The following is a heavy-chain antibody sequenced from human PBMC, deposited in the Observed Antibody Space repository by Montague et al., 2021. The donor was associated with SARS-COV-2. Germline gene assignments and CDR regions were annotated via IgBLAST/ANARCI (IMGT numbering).Heavy chain of an antibody. CDR3: AKPFYDYIWGSYRQTGYFDY. J-gene: IGHJ4*02. Sequence: SLRLSCAASGFTFSSYGMHWVRQAPGKGLEWVAVIRYDGSNKYYADSVKGRFTISRDNSKNTLYLQMNSLRAEDTAVYYCAKPFYDYIWGSYRQTGYFDYWGQGTLVTVSS. CDR1: GFTFSSYG. V-gene: IGHV3-33*06. CDR2: IRYDGSNK. D-gene: IGHD3-16*02.